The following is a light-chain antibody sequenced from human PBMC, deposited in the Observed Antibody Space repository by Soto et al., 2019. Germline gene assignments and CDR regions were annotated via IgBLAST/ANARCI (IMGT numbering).Light chain of an antibody. Sequence: EMVLTQSPGTLSLSPGERATLSCRASQSVSSSYLAWYQQKPGQAPRLLIYGASSRATGIPDRFSGSGSGTDFTLTISRLEPEDFAVYYCQQLGTFGQGTKREIK. CDR3: QQLGT. CDR2: GAS. V-gene: IGKV3-20*01. J-gene: IGKJ2*01. CDR1: QSVSSSY.